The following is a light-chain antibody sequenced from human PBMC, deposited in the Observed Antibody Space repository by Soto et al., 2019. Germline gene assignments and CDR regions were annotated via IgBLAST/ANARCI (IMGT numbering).Light chain of an antibody. CDR1: QGIGND. CDR3: QQYNSYPRT. J-gene: IGKJ1*01. Sequence: DIQMTQSPSSLSASVGDSVTISCRASQGIGNDLGWYQQKPGKAPKRLIYAASSLQSGVPPRFSGSGSGTEFTLTIISLQPEDFASYYCQQYNSYPRTFGQGTKVEIK. V-gene: IGKV1-17*01. CDR2: AAS.